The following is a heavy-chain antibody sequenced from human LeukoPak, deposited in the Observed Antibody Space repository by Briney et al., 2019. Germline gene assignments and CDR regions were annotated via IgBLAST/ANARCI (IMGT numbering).Heavy chain of an antibody. V-gene: IGHV3-48*04. J-gene: IGHJ4*02. CDR3: AREIDLGDFDY. CDR1: GFTFSSYS. CDR2: ISSSSSTI. Sequence: GGSLRLSCAASGFTFSSYSMNWVRQAPGKGLEWVSYISSSSSTIYYADSVKGRFTISRDNAKNSLYLQMNSLRAEDTAVYYCAREIDLGDFDYWGQGTLVTVSS.